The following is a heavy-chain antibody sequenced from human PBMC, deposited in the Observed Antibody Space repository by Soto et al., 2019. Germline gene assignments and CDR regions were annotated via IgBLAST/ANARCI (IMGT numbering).Heavy chain of an antibody. J-gene: IGHJ4*02. V-gene: IGHV1-18*01. CDR1: GYTLITYG. CDR2: ISTYNGNT. Sequence: ASVKVSCKASGYTLITYGVSWVRQAPGQGLDWLGWISTYNGNTRYAERLQGRVTMTTDTITNTAYMELRNLRSDDTAVYYCARGPTDYYDNSANYFLDYWGQGTLVTVSS. CDR3: ARGPTDYYDNSANYFLDY. D-gene: IGHD3-22*01.